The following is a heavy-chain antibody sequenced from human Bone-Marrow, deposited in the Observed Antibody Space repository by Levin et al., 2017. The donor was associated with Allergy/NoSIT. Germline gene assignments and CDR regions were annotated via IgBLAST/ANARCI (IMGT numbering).Heavy chain of an antibody. D-gene: IGHD2-2*01. Sequence: GGSLRLSCAASGFTFSGSAVHWVRQASGKGLEWVGRIRSKANSYATTYAVSVKGRFTISRDDSENTAYLQMNSLKTEDTAVYYCSIKDIVVVPDGFDIWGQGTMVTVSS. CDR3: SIKDIVVVPDGFDI. CDR2: IRSKANSYAT. V-gene: IGHV3-73*01. CDR1: GFTFSGSA. J-gene: IGHJ3*02.